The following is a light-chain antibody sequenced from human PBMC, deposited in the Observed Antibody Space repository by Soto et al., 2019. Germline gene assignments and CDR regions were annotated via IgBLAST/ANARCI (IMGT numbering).Light chain of an antibody. CDR1: SSDIGSYNH. V-gene: IGLV2-14*03. CDR3: ISYTDRQSYL. Sequence: QSVRSHPASVSWSPGHSITISCSGTSSDIGSYNHVAWYQQFPGKSPKLMIYAVSDRPPGVSDRFSGSKSGITASLTISGLQTEEEADYYCISYTDRQSYLFGTGTKVTXL. J-gene: IGLJ1*01. CDR2: AVS.